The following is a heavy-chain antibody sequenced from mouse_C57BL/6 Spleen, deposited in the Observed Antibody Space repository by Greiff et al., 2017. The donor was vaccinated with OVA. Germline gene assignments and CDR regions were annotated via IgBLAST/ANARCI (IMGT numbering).Heavy chain of an antibody. Sequence: DVHLVESGGDLVKPGGSLKLSCAASGFTFSSYGMSWVLQTPDKRLEWVATISSGGSYTYYPDSVKGRFTISRDNAKNTLYLQMSSLKSEDTAMYYCARHRGAMDYWGQGTSVTVSS. CDR1: GFTFSSYG. CDR2: ISSGGSYT. V-gene: IGHV5-6*01. CDR3: ARHRGAMDY. J-gene: IGHJ4*01.